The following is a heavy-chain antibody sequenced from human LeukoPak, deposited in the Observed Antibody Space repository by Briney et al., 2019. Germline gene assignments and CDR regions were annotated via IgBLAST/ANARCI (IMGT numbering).Heavy chain of an antibody. CDR1: GGTFSSYA. D-gene: IGHD3-22*01. Sequence: GSSVKVSCKASGGTFSSYAISWVRQAPGQGLEWMGGIIPIFGTANYAQKFQGRVTMTTDTSTSTAYMELRSLRSEDMAVYYCARCYYDSSGYYCAAFDIWGQGTMVTVSS. CDR3: ARCYYDSSGYYCAAFDI. J-gene: IGHJ3*02. V-gene: IGHV1-69*05. CDR2: IIPIFGTA.